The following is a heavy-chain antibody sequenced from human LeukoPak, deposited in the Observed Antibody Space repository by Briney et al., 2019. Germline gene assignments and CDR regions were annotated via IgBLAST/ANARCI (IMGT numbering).Heavy chain of an antibody. Sequence: GASVKVPCKASGYTFTGYYMHWVRQAPGQGLEWMGWINPNSGGTNYAQKFQGRVTMTRDTSISTAYMELSRLRSDDTAVYYCARNLFYGDYYDYWGQGTLVTVSS. V-gene: IGHV1-2*02. CDR2: INPNSGGT. CDR1: GYTFTGYY. J-gene: IGHJ4*02. D-gene: IGHD4-17*01. CDR3: ARNLFYGDYYDY.